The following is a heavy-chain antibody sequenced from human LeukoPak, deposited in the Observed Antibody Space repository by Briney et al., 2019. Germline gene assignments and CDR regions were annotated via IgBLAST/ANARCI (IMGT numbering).Heavy chain of an antibody. CDR2: ISGSGTST. CDR1: GFTFSSCA. CDR3: AKAWDLVATNGFDY. J-gene: IGHJ4*02. V-gene: IGHV3-23*01. D-gene: IGHD5-12*01. Sequence: GGSLRLSCAASGFTFSSCAMNWVRQAPGKGLEWVSGISGSGTSTYYADSVKGRFTISRDNSKNTLYLQMNSLRAEDTAVYYCAKAWDLVATNGFDYWGQGTLVTVSS.